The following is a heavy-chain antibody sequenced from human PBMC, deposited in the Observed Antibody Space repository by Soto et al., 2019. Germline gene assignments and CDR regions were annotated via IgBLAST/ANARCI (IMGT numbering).Heavy chain of an antibody. J-gene: IGHJ4*02. D-gene: IGHD2-2*01. CDR2: IDGVSGDT. CDR3: ATDRNGEVLLDS. V-gene: IGHV1-3*01. Sequence: QVQFVQSGAEVKKPGASVEVSCKASGYSFTTHAIHWVRQAPGQSLEWGGWIDGVSGDTKYSQKFQGRVTITSDTSTTTAYMGLSSLRSEDTAVYYCATDRNGEVLLDSWGQGTQVTVSS. CDR1: GYSFTTHA.